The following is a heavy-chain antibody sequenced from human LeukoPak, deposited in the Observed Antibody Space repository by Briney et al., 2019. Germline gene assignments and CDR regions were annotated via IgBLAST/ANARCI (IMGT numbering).Heavy chain of an antibody. Sequence: SETLSLTCTVSGGSISGGTYYWSWIRQPAGKGLEWIGRIYTSGSTNYNPSLKSRVTISVDTSKNQFSLKLNSVTAADTAVYYCARATGWGILTGYYRTFDYWGQGTLVTVSS. V-gene: IGHV4-61*02. J-gene: IGHJ4*02. CDR3: ARATGWGILTGYYRTFDY. D-gene: IGHD3-9*01. CDR2: IYTSGST. CDR1: GGSISGGTYY.